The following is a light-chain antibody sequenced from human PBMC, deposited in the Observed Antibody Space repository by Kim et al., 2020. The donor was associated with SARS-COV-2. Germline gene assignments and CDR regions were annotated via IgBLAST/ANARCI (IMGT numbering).Light chain of an antibody. CDR1: QSVGTN. J-gene: IGKJ1*01. CDR2: GAS. CDR3: QQYDDWPPWT. V-gene: IGKV3-15*01. Sequence: EVVMTQSPATLSVSPGERATLSCRASQSVGTNVAWYQQKPGQDPQLLIYGASTRAAGVPARFSGSGSGTEFTLTISSLQSEDLAVYSCQQYDDWPPWTFGQGTKVDIK.